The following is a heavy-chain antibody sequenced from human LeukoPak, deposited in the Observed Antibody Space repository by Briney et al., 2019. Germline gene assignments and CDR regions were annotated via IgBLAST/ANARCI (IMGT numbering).Heavy chain of an antibody. Sequence: NPGGSLRLSCAASGFTFSSYSMNWVRQAPGKGLECVSSISSSSSYIYYADSVKGRFTISRDNAKNSLYLQMNSLRAEDTAVYYCARANLCRSTSCYDHWGQGTLVTVSS. D-gene: IGHD2-2*01. J-gene: IGHJ5*02. V-gene: IGHV3-21*01. CDR3: ARANLCRSTSCYDH. CDR2: ISSSSSYI. CDR1: GFTFSSYS.